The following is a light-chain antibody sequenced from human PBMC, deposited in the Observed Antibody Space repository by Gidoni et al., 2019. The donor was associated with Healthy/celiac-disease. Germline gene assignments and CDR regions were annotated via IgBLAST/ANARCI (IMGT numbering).Light chain of an antibody. CDR2: AAS. CDR3: QQLNSYLFT. J-gene: IGKJ3*01. Sequence: DIQLTQSPSFLSASVGDRVTITCRASQGISSYLAWYQQKPGKAPKLLIYAASTLQSGVPSRFSGSGSGTEFSSLQPEDFATYYCQQLNSYLFTFGPGTKVDIK. CDR1: QGISSY. V-gene: IGKV1-9*01.